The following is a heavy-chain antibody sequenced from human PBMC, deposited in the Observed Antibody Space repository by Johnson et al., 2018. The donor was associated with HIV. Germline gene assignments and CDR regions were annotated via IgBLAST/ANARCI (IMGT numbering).Heavy chain of an antibody. CDR1: GFTFSSYA. CDR2: INSDGSST. D-gene: IGHD3-16*01. CDR3: STYTTLITMYVEIKGGAFDI. V-gene: IGHV3-74*02. Sequence: VQLVESGGGVVQPGRSLRLSCAASGFTFSSYAMHWVRQAPGKGLVWVSRINSDGSSTGYADSVRGRSTISRDNSKNTLYLQMNSLKTEDTAVYYCSTYTTLITMYVEIKGGAFDIWGQGTMVTVSS. J-gene: IGHJ3*02.